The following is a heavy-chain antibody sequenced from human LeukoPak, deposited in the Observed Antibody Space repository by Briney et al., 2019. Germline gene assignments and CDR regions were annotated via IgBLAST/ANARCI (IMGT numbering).Heavy chain of an antibody. J-gene: IGHJ3*02. CDR3: PTDDCIRYFDWLLSPGTFDI. CDR1: GFTFSSYD. Sequence: VGSLRLSCAASGFTFSSYDMHWVRQATGKSLEWVSAIGTAGDTYYPGSVKGRFTISRENAKNSLYLQMNSLRAGDTAVYYCPTDDCIRYFDWLLSPGTFDIWGQGTMVTVSS. CDR2: IGTAGDT. D-gene: IGHD3-9*01. V-gene: IGHV3-13*01.